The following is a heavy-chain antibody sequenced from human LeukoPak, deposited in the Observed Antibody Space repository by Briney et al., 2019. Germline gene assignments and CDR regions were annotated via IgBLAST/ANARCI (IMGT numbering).Heavy chain of an antibody. J-gene: IGHJ4*02. D-gene: IGHD6-13*01. CDR2: ISGSGGST. Sequence: GGSLRLSCAASGFTFSSYVMSWVRQAPGKGLEWVSTISGSGGSTSYADSVKGRFTISRDNAKNTLYVQMNSLKAEDTAVYYCAKGQQQLAFDYWGQGTLVTVSS. V-gene: IGHV3-23*01. CDR1: GFTFSSYV. CDR3: AKGQQQLAFDY.